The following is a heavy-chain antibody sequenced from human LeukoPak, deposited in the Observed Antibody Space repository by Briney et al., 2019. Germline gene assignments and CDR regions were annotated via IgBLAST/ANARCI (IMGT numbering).Heavy chain of an antibody. J-gene: IGHJ3*02. CDR3: ARGSAVRFLDQGTFDI. CDR1: GFTFSSYW. CDR2: INSDGSST. Sequence: PGGPLRLSCAVSGFTFSSYWMHWVRQAPGKGLVWVSRINSDGSSTSYADSVKGRFTISRDNAKNTLYLQMNSLRAEDTAVYYCARGSAVRFLDQGTFDIWGQGTMVTVSS. D-gene: IGHD3-3*01. V-gene: IGHV3-74*01.